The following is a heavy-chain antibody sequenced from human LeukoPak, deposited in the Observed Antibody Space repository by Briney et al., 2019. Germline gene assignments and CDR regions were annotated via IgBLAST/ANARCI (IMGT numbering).Heavy chain of an antibody. CDR3: AKGGCSGDRCYQNY. Sequence: KSGGSLRLSCAASGFTFSTSNMNWVRQAPGKGLEWVSSISSSSTYIYYADSLKGRFTISRDNAKNSLYLQMTSLRAEDTAVYYCAKGGCSGDRCYQNYWGQGTRVTVSS. J-gene: IGHJ4*02. CDR1: GFTFSTSN. D-gene: IGHD2-15*01. CDR2: ISSSSTYI. V-gene: IGHV3-21*01.